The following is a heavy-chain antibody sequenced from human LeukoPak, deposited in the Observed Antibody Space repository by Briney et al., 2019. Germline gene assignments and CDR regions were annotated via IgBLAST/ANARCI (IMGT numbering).Heavy chain of an antibody. CDR3: ARGRWRTHPFDY. V-gene: IGHV1-8*01. J-gene: IGHJ4*02. CDR2: TNTNSGNT. CDR1: GYTFTSYD. D-gene: IGHD4-23*01. Sequence: ASVKVSCKASGYTFTSYDINWVRQATAQGLEWMGLTNTNSGNTGYAQKFQGRVTMIRNTSISTAYMELGSLRSEDTAVSYCARGRWRTHPFDYWGQGTLVTVSS.